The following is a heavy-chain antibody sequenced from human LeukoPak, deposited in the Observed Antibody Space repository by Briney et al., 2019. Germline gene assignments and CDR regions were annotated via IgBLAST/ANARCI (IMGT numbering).Heavy chain of an antibody. J-gene: IGHJ5*02. Sequence: GGSLRLSCAASGFTVSSNFMTWVRQAPGKGLEWVSVIYSGGSTYYADSVKGRFTISRDNSKNTLYLQMNSLRAEDTALYYCARGQDPFGSDPWGQGTLVTVSS. CDR1: GFTVSSNF. CDR2: IYSGGST. CDR3: ARGQDPFGSDP. V-gene: IGHV3-53*01.